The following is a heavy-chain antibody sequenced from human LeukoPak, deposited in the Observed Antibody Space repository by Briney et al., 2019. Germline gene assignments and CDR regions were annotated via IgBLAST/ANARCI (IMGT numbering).Heavy chain of an antibody. D-gene: IGHD2-2*02. J-gene: IGHJ3*02. CDR1: GYTFTGYY. CDR2: INPNSGGT. V-gene: IGHV1-2*02. CDR3: AREDPQTYCSSTSCYKEVVAATRSDAFDI. Sequence: GASVKVSCKASGYTFTGYYMHWVRQAPGQGLEWMGWINPNSGGTNYAQKFQGRVTMTRDTSISTAYMELSRLRSDDTAVYYCAREDPQTYCSSTSCYKEVVAATRSDAFDIWGQGTMVTVSS.